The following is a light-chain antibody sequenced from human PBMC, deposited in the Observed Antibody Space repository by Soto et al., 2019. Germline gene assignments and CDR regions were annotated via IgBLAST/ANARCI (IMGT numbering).Light chain of an antibody. Sequence: QSVLTQPRSVSGSPGQSVTISCTGTSSDVGAYNYVSWYQQHPAKAPNLMIYDVSKRPSGVPDRFSGSKSGNTASLTISGLQAEDEGDYYCCSYTKSAYVFGPGTQVTDL. CDR1: SSDVGAYNY. CDR3: CSYTKSAYV. V-gene: IGLV2-11*01. J-gene: IGLJ1*01. CDR2: DVS.